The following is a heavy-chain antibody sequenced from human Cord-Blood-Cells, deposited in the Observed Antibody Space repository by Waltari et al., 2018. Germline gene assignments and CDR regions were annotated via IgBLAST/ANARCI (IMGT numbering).Heavy chain of an antibody. CDR1: GFTFSSYA. J-gene: IGHJ4*02. CDR2: ISGSGCST. Sequence: EVQLLESGGGLVQPGGSLRLSCAASGFTFSSYAMSWVRPARGKGLEWVSAISGSGCSTYYADSVKGRFTISRDNSKNTLYLQMNSLRAEDTAVYYCAKEPKREWLSVYYFDYWGQGTLVTVSS. V-gene: IGHV3-23*01. D-gene: IGHD3-3*01. CDR3: AKEPKREWLSVYYFDY.